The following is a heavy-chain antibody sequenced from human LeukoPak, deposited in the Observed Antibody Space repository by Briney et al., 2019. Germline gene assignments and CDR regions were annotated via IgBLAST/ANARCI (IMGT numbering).Heavy chain of an antibody. CDR1: GFTFSSYA. CDR2: IFYDGSTK. CDR3: ARGGLRYFDWPLDY. Sequence: GGSLGLSCAASGFTFSSYAMHWVRQAPGKGLEWVALIFYDGSTKDYVDSVKGRFAISRDSSKNTVYLQMNSLRPGDTAVYYCARGGLRYFDWPLDYWGQGTLVTVSS. J-gene: IGHJ4*02. V-gene: IGHV3-30*09. D-gene: IGHD3-9*01.